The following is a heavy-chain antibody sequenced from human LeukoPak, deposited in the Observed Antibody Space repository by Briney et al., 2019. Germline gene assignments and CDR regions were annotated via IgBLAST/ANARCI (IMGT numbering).Heavy chain of an antibody. V-gene: IGHV4-34*01. J-gene: IGHJ6*03. CDR2: INHSGST. D-gene: IGHD2-21*02. CDR1: GGSFSGYY. Sequence: SETLSLTCAVYGGSFSGYYWSWIRQPPGKGLEWIGEINHSGSTNYNPSLKSRVTISVDTSKNQFSLKLSSVTAADTAVYYCASPPFCGGDCSQAMDVCGKGTTVTVSS. CDR3: ASPPFCGGDCSQAMDV.